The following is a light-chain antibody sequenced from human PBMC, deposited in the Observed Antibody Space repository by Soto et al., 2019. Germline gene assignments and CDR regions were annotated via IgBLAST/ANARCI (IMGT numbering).Light chain of an antibody. CDR1: QSVNIN. CDR3: QQRSNWPPWT. CDR2: GAS. J-gene: IGKJ1*01. Sequence: EIVMTQSPATLSVSPGERATLSCRASQSVNINLAWYQQKPGQAPRLLIFGASSRANGIPARFSGSGSGTEFTLTISNLQTEDFAVYYCQQRSNWPPWTFGQGTKVDIK. V-gene: IGKV3-15*01.